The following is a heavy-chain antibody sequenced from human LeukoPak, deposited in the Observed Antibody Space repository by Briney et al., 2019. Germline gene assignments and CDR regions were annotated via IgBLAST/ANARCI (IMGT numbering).Heavy chain of an antibody. D-gene: IGHD6-13*01. CDR2: ISYDGSNK. V-gene: IGHV3-30-3*02. CDR1: GFTFSTYA. J-gene: IGHJ5*02. CDR3: AKKLAAGKALLP. Sequence: PGGSLRLSCAASGFTFSTYAMHWVRQAPGKGLEWVTVISYDGSNKYYTDSVKGRFTISRDKSKNTLYLQMNSLRAEDTAVYYCAKKLAAGKALLPWGQGTLVTVSS.